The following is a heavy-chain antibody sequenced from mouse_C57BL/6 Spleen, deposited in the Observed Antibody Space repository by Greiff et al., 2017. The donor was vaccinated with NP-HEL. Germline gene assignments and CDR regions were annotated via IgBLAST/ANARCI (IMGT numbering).Heavy chain of an antibody. D-gene: IGHD2-4*01. CDR3: ASSWDYDGYFDV. CDR1: YFAFMASA. J-gene: IGHJ1*03. CDR2: FTMYSDAT. Sequence: QVQLQQSGAELVRPGSSVKLSCKDSYFAFMASAMHWVKQRPGHGLEWIGSFTMYSDATEYSENFKGKATLTANTSSSTAYMEISSLTSEDSAVYYCASSWDYDGYFDVWGTGTTVTVSS. V-gene: IGHV1-49*01.